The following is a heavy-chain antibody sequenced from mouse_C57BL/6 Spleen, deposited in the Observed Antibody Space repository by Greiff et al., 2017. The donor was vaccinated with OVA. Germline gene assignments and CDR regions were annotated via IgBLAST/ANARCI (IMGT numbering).Heavy chain of an antibody. Sequence: QVQLKESGPGLVQPSQSLSITCTVSGFSLTSYGVHWVRQSPGKGLEWLGVIWSGGSTDYNAAFISRLSISKDNSKSQVFFKMNSLQADDTAIYYCARKDYVGPDYAMDYWGQGTSVTVSS. J-gene: IGHJ4*01. V-gene: IGHV2-2*01. CDR1: GFSLTSYG. CDR2: IWSGGST. CDR3: ARKDYVGPDYAMDY. D-gene: IGHD1-1*01.